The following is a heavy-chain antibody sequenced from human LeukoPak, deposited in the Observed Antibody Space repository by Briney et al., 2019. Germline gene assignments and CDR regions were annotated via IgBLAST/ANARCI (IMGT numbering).Heavy chain of an antibody. CDR3: AKSPGYSSSFDY. CDR2: IYTGGST. J-gene: IGHJ4*02. V-gene: IGHV3-66*01. D-gene: IGHD6-13*01. Sequence: GGSLRLSCAGSGFTVTSNYMSWVRQAPGKGLEWVSVIYTGGSTYYADSVKGRFTISRDNSKNTVYLQMNSLRAEDTAVYYCAKSPGYSSSFDYSGQGTLVSVSS. CDR1: GFTVTSNY.